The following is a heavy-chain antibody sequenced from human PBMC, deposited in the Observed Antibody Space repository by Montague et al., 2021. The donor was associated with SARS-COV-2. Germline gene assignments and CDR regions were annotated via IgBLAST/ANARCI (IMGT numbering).Heavy chain of an antibody. J-gene: IGHJ6*02. Sequence: SETRSLTCIVSGGSVSSGSYYWSWIRQPPGKGLEWIGYIYYSGSTNYNPSLKSRVTISVDTSKNQFSLKLSSVTAADTAVYYCARDPWRITIFGVVTRYGTDVWGQGTTVTVSS. CDR3: ARDPWRITIFGVVTRYGTDV. V-gene: IGHV4-61*01. CDR2: IYYSGST. D-gene: IGHD3-3*01. CDR1: GGSVSSGSYY.